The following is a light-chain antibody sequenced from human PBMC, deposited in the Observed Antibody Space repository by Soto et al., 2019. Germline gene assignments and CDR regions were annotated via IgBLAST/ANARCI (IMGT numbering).Light chain of an antibody. CDR3: SSFTSTSTDV. J-gene: IGLJ1*01. V-gene: IGLV2-14*01. Sequence: QSALTQPASVSGSPGQSITISCTGTSSDVGGYNYVSWYQQHPGKAPKLMIYEVNNRPSGVSNRFSGSKSGNTASLTISGLQAEDEADYYCSSFTSTSTDVFGTGTKLTVL. CDR2: EVN. CDR1: SSDVGGYNY.